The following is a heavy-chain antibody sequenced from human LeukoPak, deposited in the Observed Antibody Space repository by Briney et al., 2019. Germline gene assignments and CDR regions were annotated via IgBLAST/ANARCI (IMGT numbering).Heavy chain of an antibody. D-gene: IGHD6-19*01. J-gene: IGHJ4*02. Sequence: PGGSLRLSCAASGFIVSSNYMTWVRQAPGKGLEWVSVIYNGDNTNYADSVKGRFTISRDSSKNTLFLQMNSLRAEDTAVYYCARASQWLAFDSWGQGARVTVS. CDR1: GFIVSSNY. V-gene: IGHV3-66*01. CDR3: ARASQWLAFDS. CDR2: IYNGDNT.